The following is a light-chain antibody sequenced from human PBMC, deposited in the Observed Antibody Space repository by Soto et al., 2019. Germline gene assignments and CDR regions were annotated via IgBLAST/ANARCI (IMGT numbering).Light chain of an antibody. CDR3: QQTYSTPAWT. J-gene: IGKJ1*01. Sequence: DIQMTQSPSSLSASVGDRVTISCRASQTISDYLTWYQQKPGKAPKLLIFAASSLQSGVPSRFSGSGSGTDFTLTISSLQPEDFATYFCQQTYSTPAWTFGQGTKAEI. V-gene: IGKV1-39*01. CDR2: AAS. CDR1: QTISDY.